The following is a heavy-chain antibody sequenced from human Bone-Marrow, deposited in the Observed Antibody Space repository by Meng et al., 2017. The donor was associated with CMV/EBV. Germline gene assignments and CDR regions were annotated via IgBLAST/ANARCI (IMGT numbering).Heavy chain of an antibody. CDR1: GFTVNNRY. CDR3: ASSHFGESSLDY. V-gene: IGHV3-66*02. CDR2: FSTGTST. Sequence: GGSLRLSWAGSGFTVNNRYMTWVRQSPGKGLEWVSVFSTGTSTYYADSVKGRFTISRDSSRDTLYLQMNSLRAEDTAVYYCASSHFGESSLDYWGQGTLVTVSS. J-gene: IGHJ4*02. D-gene: IGHD3-10*01.